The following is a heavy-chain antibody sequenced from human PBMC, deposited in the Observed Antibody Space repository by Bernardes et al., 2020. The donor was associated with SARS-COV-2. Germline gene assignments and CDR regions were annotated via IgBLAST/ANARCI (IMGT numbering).Heavy chain of an antibody. CDR3: ARGERIMARGVIEY. V-gene: IGHV3-11*05. J-gene: IGHJ4*02. CDR1: GFTFSDNN. CDR2: ISGSSIYT. D-gene: IGHD3-10*01. Sequence: GGSLRLSRAASGFTFSDNNMTWVRQAPGKGLEWVSYISGSSIYTNYAESVKGRFTISRDNAKNSLYLQMNSLRGEDTAVYYCARGERIMARGVIEYWGQGTLVTVSS.